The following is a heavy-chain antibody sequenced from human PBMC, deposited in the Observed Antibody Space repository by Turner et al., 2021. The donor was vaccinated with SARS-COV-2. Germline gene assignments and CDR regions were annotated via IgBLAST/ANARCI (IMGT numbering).Heavy chain of an antibody. J-gene: IGHJ3*02. CDR1: GFTFNTYA. D-gene: IGHD7-27*01. CDR2: VSGLGDTR. CDR3: VRDRPRPGDRDALDI. Sequence: EVQVLESGGGLAQPGGSLRLSCAASGFTFNTYAMSWVRHAPGKGLVWVSVVSGLGDTRFYADSVRGRFTISRDNTKNRVYLQMNSLRPDDTALYYCVRDRPRPGDRDALDIWGQGTMVTVSS. V-gene: IGHV3-23*01.